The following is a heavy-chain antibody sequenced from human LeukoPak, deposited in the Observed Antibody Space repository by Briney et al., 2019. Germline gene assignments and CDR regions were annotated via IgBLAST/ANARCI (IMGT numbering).Heavy chain of an antibody. V-gene: IGHV3-20*01. CDR3: ARWSSIRVAATENY. Sequence: GGSLRLSCAASGFTFDDYGMSWVRQAPGKGLEWVSGITWNGDSIGYADSVKGRFTISRGNAKNSLYLQMNSLRAEDTALYHCARWSSIRVAATENYWGQGTLVTVSS. CDR1: GFTFDDYG. CDR2: ITWNGDSI. D-gene: IGHD6-19*01. J-gene: IGHJ4*02.